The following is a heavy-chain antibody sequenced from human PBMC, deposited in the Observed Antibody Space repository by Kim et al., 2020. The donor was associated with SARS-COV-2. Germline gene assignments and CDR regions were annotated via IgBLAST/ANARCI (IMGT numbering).Heavy chain of an antibody. J-gene: IGHJ5*02. CDR3: ARDSSDYDILTGYYRPPNWFDP. CDR2: IYHCGST. CDR1: GYSISSGYY. Sequence: SETLSLTCTVSGYSISSGYYWGWIRQPPGKGLEWIGSIYHCGSTYYNPSLKSRVTISVDTSKNQFSLKLSSVTAADTAVYYCARDSSDYDILTGYYRPPNWFDPWGQGTLVTVSS. V-gene: IGHV4-38-2*02. D-gene: IGHD3-9*01.